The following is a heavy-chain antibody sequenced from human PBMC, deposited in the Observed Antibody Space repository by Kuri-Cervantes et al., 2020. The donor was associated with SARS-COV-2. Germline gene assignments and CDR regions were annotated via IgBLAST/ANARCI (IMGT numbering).Heavy chain of an antibody. J-gene: IGHJ5*02. CDR3: ALKPAPMIEGWFDP. Sequence: GEALKISRKGSGYSFTSYWIGWVRQMPGKGLEWMGIIYPGDSDTRYSPSFQGQVTISADKSISTAYLQWSSLKASDTAMYYCALKPAPMIEGWFDPWGQGTLVTSPQ. CDR1: GYSFTSYW. CDR2: IYPGDSDT. D-gene: IGHD3-22*01. V-gene: IGHV5-51*01.